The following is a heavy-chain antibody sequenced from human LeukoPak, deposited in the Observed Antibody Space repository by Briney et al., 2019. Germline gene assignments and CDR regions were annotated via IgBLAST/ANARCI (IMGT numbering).Heavy chain of an antibody. CDR2: INKKGGT. CDR3: AREHKSYGDYPYYFDS. Sequence: SQTLSLTCTVSSDSISSGDYYWSWTRQPAGKGLEFIGYINKKGGTFYNPPLKSRVSISIDTSKNQFSLKLTSVTAADTAVYFCAREHKSYGDYPYYFDSWGQGTLVTVSS. CDR1: SDSISSGDYY. D-gene: IGHD4-17*01. V-gene: IGHV4-30-4*01. J-gene: IGHJ4*02.